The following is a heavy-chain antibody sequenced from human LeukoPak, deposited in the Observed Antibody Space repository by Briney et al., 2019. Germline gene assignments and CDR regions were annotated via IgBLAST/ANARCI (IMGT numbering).Heavy chain of an antibody. CDR2: LNWNGGST. V-gene: IGHV3-20*04. Sequence: PGGSLRLSCAASGFKFDDYGMSWVRQAPGKGLEWFSGLNWNGGSTGYADSVKGRFTISRDNAKNSLYLQMNSLRAEDTALYYCARGATGTTFDYWGQGTLVTVSS. CDR3: ARGATGTTFDY. CDR1: GFKFDDYG. D-gene: IGHD1-1*01. J-gene: IGHJ4*02.